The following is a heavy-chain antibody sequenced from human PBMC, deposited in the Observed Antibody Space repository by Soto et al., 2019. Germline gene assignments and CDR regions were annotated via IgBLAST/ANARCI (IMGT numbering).Heavy chain of an antibody. CDR3: ARFTGFYYYYYMDV. CDR2: MNPNSGNT. V-gene: IGHV1-8*01. J-gene: IGHJ6*03. CDR1: GYTFTSYD. Sequence: QVQLVQSGAEVKKPGASVKVSCKASGYTFTSYDINWVRQATGQGLEWMGWMNPNSGNTGYAQKFQARVTMTRNTSISTAYMELSILRSEDTAVYYCARFTGFYYYYYMDVWGKGTTVTVSS.